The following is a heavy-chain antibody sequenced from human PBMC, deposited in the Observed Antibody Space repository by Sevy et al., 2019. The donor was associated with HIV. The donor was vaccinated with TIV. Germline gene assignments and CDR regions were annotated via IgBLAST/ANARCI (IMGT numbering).Heavy chain of an antibody. CDR1: EFTFSSYA. V-gene: IGHV3-23*01. D-gene: IGHD3-22*01. CDR3: AKDQEDSSGYYYGEDDFDI. CDR2: ISGSGGST. J-gene: IGHJ3*02. Sequence: GGSLRLSCAASEFTFSSYAMSWVRQAPGKGLGWVSAISGSGGSTYYADSVKGRFTISRDNSKNTPYMPMNSLRDEDTTVYYCAKDQEDSSGYYYGEDDFDIWGQGTMVTVSS.